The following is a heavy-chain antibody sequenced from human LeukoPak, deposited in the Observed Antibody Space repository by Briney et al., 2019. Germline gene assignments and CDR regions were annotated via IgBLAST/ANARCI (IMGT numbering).Heavy chain of an antibody. CDR2: IYTSGST. J-gene: IGHJ4*02. CDR3: TRDKYYYDSSGSLRFDY. CDR1: GGSISSGSYY. Sequence: PSQTLSLTCTVSGGSISSGSYYWSWIRQPAGKGLEWIGRIYTSGSTNYNPSLKSRVTMSVDTSKNQFSLKLSSVTAADTAVYYCTRDKYYYDSSGSLRFDYWGQGTLVTVSS. V-gene: IGHV4-61*02. D-gene: IGHD3-22*01.